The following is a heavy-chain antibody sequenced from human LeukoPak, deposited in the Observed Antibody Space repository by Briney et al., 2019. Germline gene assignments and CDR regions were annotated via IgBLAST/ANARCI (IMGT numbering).Heavy chain of an antibody. Sequence: ASVKVSCKASGYTFTGYYMHWVRQAPGQGLEWMGGIIPIFGTANYAQKFQGRVTITADESTSTAYMELSSLRSEDTAVYYCARTIVVVPAATPGYYYMDVWGKGTTVTVSS. CDR1: GYTFTGYY. V-gene: IGHV1-69*13. CDR3: ARTIVVVPAATPGYYYMDV. J-gene: IGHJ6*03. CDR2: IIPIFGTA. D-gene: IGHD2-2*01.